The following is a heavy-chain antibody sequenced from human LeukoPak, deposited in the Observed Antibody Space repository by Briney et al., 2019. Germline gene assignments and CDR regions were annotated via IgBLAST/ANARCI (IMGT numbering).Heavy chain of an antibody. CDR3: ANGGYYDFWSGYYARFDY. CDR2: IWYDGSNK. D-gene: IGHD3-3*01. Sequence: PGRSLRLSCAASGFTFSSYGMHWVRQAPGKGLEWVAVIWYDGSNKYYADSVKGRFTISRDNSKNTLYLQMNSLRAEDTAVYYCANGGYYDFWSGYYARFDYWGQGTLVTVSS. J-gene: IGHJ4*02. V-gene: IGHV3-33*06. CDR1: GFTFSSYG.